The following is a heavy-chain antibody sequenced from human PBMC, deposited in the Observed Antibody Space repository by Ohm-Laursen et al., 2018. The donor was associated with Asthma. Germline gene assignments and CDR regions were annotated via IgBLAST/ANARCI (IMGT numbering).Heavy chain of an antibody. CDR3: ARDRPTGPYGMDV. J-gene: IGHJ6*02. Sequence: SQTLSLTCTVSGGSISSSSFYWGWIRQPPGKGLEWIGYIYHSVSTYYSPSLKSRVTISGDTSKNQFSLKLSSVTAADTAVYYCARDRPTGPYGMDVWGQGTTVTVSS. V-gene: IGHV4-31*03. CDR2: IYHSVST. CDR1: GGSISSSSFY. D-gene: IGHD1-1*01.